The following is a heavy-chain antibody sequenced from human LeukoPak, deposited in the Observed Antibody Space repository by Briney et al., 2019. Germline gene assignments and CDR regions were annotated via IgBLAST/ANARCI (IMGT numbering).Heavy chain of an antibody. CDR1: GGSVRGYY. Sequence: SETLSLTCTVSGGSVRGYYWSWLRQSPGTGLEWIAFIHSSGSTHYNPSLKSRVTISVDTSKNQFSLKLNFVTAADKAVYYCAREPTFSGWFDPWGQGTLVSVSS. D-gene: IGHD3-16*01. J-gene: IGHJ5*02. CDR2: IHSSGST. V-gene: IGHV4-59*02. CDR3: AREPTFSGWFDP.